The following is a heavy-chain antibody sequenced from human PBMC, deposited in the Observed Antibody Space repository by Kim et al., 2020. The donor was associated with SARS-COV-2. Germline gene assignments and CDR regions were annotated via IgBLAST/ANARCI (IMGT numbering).Heavy chain of an antibody. Sequence: GSTNYNPSLKSRVTISVDTSKNQFSLKLSSVTAADTAVYYCARDANAFDIWGQGTTVTVSS. J-gene: IGHJ3*02. CDR3: ARDANAFDI. CDR2: GST. V-gene: IGHV4-59*01.